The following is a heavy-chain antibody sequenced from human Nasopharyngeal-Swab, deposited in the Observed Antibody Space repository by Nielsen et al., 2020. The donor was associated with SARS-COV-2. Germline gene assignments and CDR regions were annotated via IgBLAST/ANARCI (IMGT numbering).Heavy chain of an antibody. V-gene: IGHV3-7*01. D-gene: IGHD6-19*01. CDR3: ARDRESIAVAGMESGYGMDV. CDR2: IKQDGSEK. J-gene: IGHJ6*02. CDR1: GFTFSSYW. Sequence: GESLKISCAASGFTFSSYWMSWVRQAPGKGLEWVANIKQDGSEKYYVDSVKGRFTISRDNAKNSLYLQMNSLRAEDTAVYYCARDRESIAVAGMESGYGMDVWGQGTTVTVSS.